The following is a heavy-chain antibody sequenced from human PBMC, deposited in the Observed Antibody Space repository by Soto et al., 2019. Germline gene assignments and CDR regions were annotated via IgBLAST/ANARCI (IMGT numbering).Heavy chain of an antibody. CDR3: ARRWGGTFDY. D-gene: IGHD2-21*01. CDR2: IYYSGST. CDR1: GGSISSYY. Sequence: QVQLQESGPGLVKPSETLSLTCTVSGGSISSYYWSWIRQPPGKGLEWIGYIYYSGSTNYNPSLKSRVTLSVDTSKNQLSRTLSSVTAADPAVYYCARRWGGTFDYGGQGTLVTVSS. V-gene: IGHV4-59*01. J-gene: IGHJ4*02.